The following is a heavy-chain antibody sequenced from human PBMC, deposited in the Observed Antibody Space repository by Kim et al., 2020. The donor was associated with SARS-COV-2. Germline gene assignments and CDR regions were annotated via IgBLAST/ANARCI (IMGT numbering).Heavy chain of an antibody. V-gene: IGHV4-59*01. D-gene: IGHD6-13*01. Sequence: SETLSLTCTVSGGSISSYYWSWIRQPPGKGLEWIGYIYYSGSTNYNPSLKSRVTISVDTSKNQFSLKLSSVTAADTAVYYCARGWGQQRYYYYGMDVWGQGTTVTVSS. CDR2: IYYSGST. J-gene: IGHJ6*02. CDR1: GGSISSYY. CDR3: ARGWGQQRYYYYGMDV.